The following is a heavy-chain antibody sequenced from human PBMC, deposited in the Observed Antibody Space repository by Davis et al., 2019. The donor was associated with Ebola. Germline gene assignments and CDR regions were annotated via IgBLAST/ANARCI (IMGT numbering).Heavy chain of an antibody. CDR2: IYSGGST. CDR3: ARVRCSGGTCSWFDS. V-gene: IGHV3-53*01. J-gene: IGHJ5*01. D-gene: IGHD2-15*01. CDR1: GFIVSNNY. Sequence: PGGSLRLSCAASGFIVSNNYMSWVRQPPGKGLEWVTAIYSGGSTYYADSVKGRFTISRDNSKNTLYLQMNSLRVDDTALYYCARVRCSGGTCSWFDSWGQGALVTVSS.